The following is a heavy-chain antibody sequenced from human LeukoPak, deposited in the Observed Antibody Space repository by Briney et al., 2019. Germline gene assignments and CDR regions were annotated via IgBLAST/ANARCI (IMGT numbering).Heavy chain of an antibody. CDR2: ICYSGST. CDR1: GGSISSYY. V-gene: IGHV4-59*01. Sequence: SETLSLTCTVSGGSISSYYWSWIRQPPGKGLEWIGYICYSGSTNYNPSLKSRVTISVDTSKNQFSLKLSSVTAADTAVYYCARATVGATPGYYYYMDVWGKGTTVTVSS. CDR3: ARATVGATPGYYYYMDV. D-gene: IGHD1-26*01. J-gene: IGHJ6*03.